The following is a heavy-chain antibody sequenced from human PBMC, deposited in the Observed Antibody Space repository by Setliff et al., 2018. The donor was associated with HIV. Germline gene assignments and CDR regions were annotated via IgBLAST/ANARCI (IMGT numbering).Heavy chain of an antibody. V-gene: IGHV1-24*01. CDR1: GYTLTELS. D-gene: IGHD3-10*01. J-gene: IGHJ5*02. Sequence: ASVKVSCKVSGYTLTELSMHWVRQAPGKGLEWMGGSDPEDGNKMYAQKLQGRVTMTEDTSTDTAYMELSSLRSEDTAVYYCATGKLSGSGSPIYNWFDPWGHGTLVTVSS. CDR3: ATGKLSGSGSPIYNWFDP. CDR2: SDPEDGNK.